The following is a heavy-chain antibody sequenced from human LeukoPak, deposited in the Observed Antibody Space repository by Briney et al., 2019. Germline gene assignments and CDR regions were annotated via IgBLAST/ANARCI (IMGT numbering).Heavy chain of an antibody. Sequence: GGSLRLSCAASGFSFNSYAMSWVRQAPGKGLEWVSAISGSGGRTYYADSVKGWFTISRDNSNNTLYLQMNSLRAEDTAVYYCAKWGCSGGDCYPFDYWGQGTLVTVSS. CDR3: AKWGCSGGDCYPFDY. V-gene: IGHV3-23*01. CDR1: GFSFNSYA. J-gene: IGHJ4*02. D-gene: IGHD2-15*01. CDR2: ISGSGGRT.